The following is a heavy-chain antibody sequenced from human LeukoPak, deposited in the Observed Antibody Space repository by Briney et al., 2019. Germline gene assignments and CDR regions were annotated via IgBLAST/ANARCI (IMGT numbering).Heavy chain of an antibody. CDR3: AKDYPLYASNNFDY. CDR1: GFTFSSYN. D-gene: IGHD2-8*01. J-gene: IGHJ4*02. CDR2: IKQDGSEK. V-gene: IGHV3-7*01. Sequence: GGSLRLSCAASGFTFSSYNMNWVRQAPGKGLEWVANIKQDGSEKYYVDSVKGRFTISRDNAKNSLYLQMNSLRAEDTAVYYCAKDYPLYASNNFDYWGQGTLVTVSS.